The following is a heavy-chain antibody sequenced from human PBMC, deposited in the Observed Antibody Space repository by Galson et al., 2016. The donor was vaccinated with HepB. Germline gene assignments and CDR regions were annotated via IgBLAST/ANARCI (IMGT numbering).Heavy chain of an antibody. J-gene: IGHJ6*02. CDR1: GDSFSSYA. Sequence: SVKVSCKASGDSFSSYAFSWVRQAPGQGLEWMGGIVPIFATKNSAQKFQDRLTITADESTNTAYMELSSLRSEDTAVYCCARGSSSRGLGMDVWGQGTTVTVSS. V-gene: IGHV1-69*13. CDR2: IVPIFATK. D-gene: IGHD6-13*01. CDR3: ARGSSSRGLGMDV.